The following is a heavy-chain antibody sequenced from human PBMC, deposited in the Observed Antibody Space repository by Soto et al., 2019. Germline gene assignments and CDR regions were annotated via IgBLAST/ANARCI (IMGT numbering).Heavy chain of an antibody. CDR3: ARGDGYSFDY. Sequence: QVQLVQSGAAVKKPGASVKVSCKASGYTFISYDINWVRQATGQGLEWMGWMNPNTGDTGYAQKFQGRVTMTRNTSINTATRELSRLRFDDTAVYFCARGDGYSFDYWGQGTLVTVSS. V-gene: IGHV1-8*01. J-gene: IGHJ4*02. CDR2: MNPNTGDT. CDR1: GYTFISYD. D-gene: IGHD4-4*01.